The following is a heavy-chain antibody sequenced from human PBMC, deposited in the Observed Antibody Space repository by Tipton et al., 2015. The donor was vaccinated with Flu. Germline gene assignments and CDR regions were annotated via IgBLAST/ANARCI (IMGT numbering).Heavy chain of an antibody. CDR1: GFTFSSYG. D-gene: IGHD6-6*01. V-gene: IGHV3-33*08. CDR3: ARDGEEYSSSSQADV. Sequence: SLRLSCAASGFTFSSYGMHWVRQAPGKGLEWVAVIWYDGSNKYYADSVKGRFTISRDNSKNTLYLQMNSLRAEDTAVYYCARDGEEYSSSSQADVWGKGTTVTVSS. J-gene: IGHJ6*04. CDR2: IWYDGSNK.